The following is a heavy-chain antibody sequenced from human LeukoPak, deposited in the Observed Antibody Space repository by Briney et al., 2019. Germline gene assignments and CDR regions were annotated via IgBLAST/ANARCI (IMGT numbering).Heavy chain of an antibody. V-gene: IGHV4-4*07. CDR3: ATRLTYHDIVVVPAAMAWFDP. J-gene: IGHJ5*02. D-gene: IGHD2-2*01. CDR2: IYTSGTT. CDR1: GGSLSSYY. Sequence: SETLSLTCTVSGGSLSSYYWSWIRQPAGKGLEWIERIYTSGTTHYNPSLKSRVTMSVDTSKNQFSLKLSSVTAADTAVYYCATRLTYHDIVVVPAAMAWFDPWGQGTLVTVSS.